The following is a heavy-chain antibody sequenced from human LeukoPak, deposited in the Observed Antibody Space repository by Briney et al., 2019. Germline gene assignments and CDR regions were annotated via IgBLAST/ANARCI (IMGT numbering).Heavy chain of an antibody. CDR2: ISSSSSYI. CDR1: GFTFSSYS. D-gene: IGHD1-1*01. Sequence: GSLRLSCAASGFTFSSYSMNWVRQAPGKGLEWVSSISSSSSYIYYADSVKGRFTISRDNAKNSLYLQMNSLRAEDTAVYYCARGTRTTGIYYFDYWGQGTLVTVSS. V-gene: IGHV3-21*01. CDR3: ARGTRTTGIYYFDY. J-gene: IGHJ4*02.